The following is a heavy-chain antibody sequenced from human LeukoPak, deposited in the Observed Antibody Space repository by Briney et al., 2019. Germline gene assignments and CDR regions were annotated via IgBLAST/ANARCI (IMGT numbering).Heavy chain of an antibody. Sequence: GGSLRLSCAASGFTFSSYWMSWVRQAPGKGLEWVANIKQDGSEKYYVDSVKGRFTISRGNAKNSLYLQMNSLRAEDTAVYYCARGGRKQQLAQDRNDYWGQGTLVTVSS. CDR1: GFTFSSYW. D-gene: IGHD6-13*01. CDR3: ARGGRKQQLAQDRNDY. CDR2: IKQDGSEK. J-gene: IGHJ4*02. V-gene: IGHV3-7*01.